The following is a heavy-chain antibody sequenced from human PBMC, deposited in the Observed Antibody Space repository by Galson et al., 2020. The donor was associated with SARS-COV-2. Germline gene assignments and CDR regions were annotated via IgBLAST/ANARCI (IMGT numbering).Heavy chain of an antibody. CDR3: ASRDYGDYYFDR. CDR1: GDSISSNSYY. V-gene: IGHV4-39*01. CDR2: IFDSVNT. D-gene: IGHD4-17*01. Sequence: ETSETLSLTCSVSGDSISSNSYYWAWLRQTPEKGLEWIGSIFDSVNTYYNPSLKSLVTMSVDTTKTQFSLKLSSVAAADTAVYYCASRDYGDYYFDRWGQGTLVTVSS. J-gene: IGHJ4*02.